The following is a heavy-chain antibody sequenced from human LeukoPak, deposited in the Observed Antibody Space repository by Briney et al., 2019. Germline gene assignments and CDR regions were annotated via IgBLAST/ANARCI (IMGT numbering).Heavy chain of an antibody. Sequence: SETLSLTCAVYGGSFSGYYWSWIRQPPGKGLEWIGEINHSGSTNYNPSLKSRVTISVDTSKNQFSLTLSSVTAADTAVYYCGRGLVYYYDSSGLLDAFDIWGQGTMVTVSS. V-gene: IGHV4-34*01. CDR3: GRGLVYYYDSSGLLDAFDI. CDR2: INHSGST. J-gene: IGHJ3*02. CDR1: GGSFSGYY. D-gene: IGHD3-22*01.